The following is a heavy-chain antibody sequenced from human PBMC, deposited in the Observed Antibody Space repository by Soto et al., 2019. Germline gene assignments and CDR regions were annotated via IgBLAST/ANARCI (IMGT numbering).Heavy chain of an antibody. Sequence: QVQLVESGGGVVQPGRSLRLSCAASGFTVSSYAIQWVRQAPGKGLEGVAVISYDGSNKYYADSVKGQFTMSRDNSKNTLYLHMNSMRADDTAVYYCASPGWYNPVEDYWGQGTLVTFSS. D-gene: IGHD1-1*01. CDR2: ISYDGSNK. CDR3: ASPGWYNPVEDY. CDR1: GFTVSSYA. V-gene: IGHV3-30-3*01. J-gene: IGHJ4*02.